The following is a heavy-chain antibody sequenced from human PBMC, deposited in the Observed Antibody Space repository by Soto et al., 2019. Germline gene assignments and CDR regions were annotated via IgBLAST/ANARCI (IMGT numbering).Heavy chain of an antibody. CDR2: IYYSGNT. V-gene: IGHV4-59*01. CDR3: ARGITYGDYSRWFDP. J-gene: IGHJ5*02. D-gene: IGHD4-17*01. Sequence: SETLSLTCTVSGGSISSYYWSWIRQPPGKGLEWIGYIYYSGNTGYVKKFQGRVTMTRDTSMSTAYMELSSLRSEDTAVYYCARGITYGDYSRWFDPWGPGTPVTVSS. CDR1: GGSISSYY.